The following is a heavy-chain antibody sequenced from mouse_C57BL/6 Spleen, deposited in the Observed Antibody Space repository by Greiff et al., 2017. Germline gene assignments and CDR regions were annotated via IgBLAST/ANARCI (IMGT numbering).Heavy chain of an antibody. CDR3: ARHGTVVAKAYYFDY. CDR2: ISSGGSYT. J-gene: IGHJ2*01. CDR1: GFTFSSYG. Sequence: VMLVESGGDLVKPGGSLKLSCAASGFTFSSYGMSWVRQTPDKRLEWVATISSGGSYTYYPDSVKGRFTISRDNAKNTLYLQMSSLKSEDTAMYYCARHGTVVAKAYYFDYWGQGTTRTVSS. D-gene: IGHD1-1*01. V-gene: IGHV5-6*01.